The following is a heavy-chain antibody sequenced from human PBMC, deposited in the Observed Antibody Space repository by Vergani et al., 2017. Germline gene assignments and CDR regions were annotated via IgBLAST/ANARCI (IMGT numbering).Heavy chain of an antibody. J-gene: IGHJ4*02. CDR3: AKDISSSSSAAAED. Sequence: EVQLVESGGGLVQPGGSLRLSCAASGFTVSSNYMSWVRQAPGKGLEWVSVIYSGGSTYYADSVKGRFTISRHNSKNTLYLQMNSLRAEDTAVYYCAKDISSSSSAAAEDWGQGTLVTVSS. CDR2: IYSGGST. D-gene: IGHD6-13*01. V-gene: IGHV3-53*04. CDR1: GFTVSSNY.